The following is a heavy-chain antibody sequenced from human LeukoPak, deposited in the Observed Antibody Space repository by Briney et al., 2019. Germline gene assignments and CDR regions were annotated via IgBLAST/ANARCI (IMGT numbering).Heavy chain of an antibody. Sequence: PGGSLRLSCAASGFTFSSYAMHWVRQAPGKGLEWVAVISYDGSNKYYADSVKGRFTISRDNSKNTLYLQMNSLRAEDTAVYYCARGRSPYDFFDYWGQGTLVTVSS. CDR3: ARGRSPYDFFDY. V-gene: IGHV3-30-3*01. CDR2: ISYDGSNK. CDR1: GFTFSSYA. J-gene: IGHJ4*02. D-gene: IGHD3-3*01.